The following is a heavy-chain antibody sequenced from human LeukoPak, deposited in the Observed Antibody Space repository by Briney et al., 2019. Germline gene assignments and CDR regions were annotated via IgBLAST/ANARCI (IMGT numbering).Heavy chain of an antibody. Sequence: SETLSLTCTVSGGSINIYYWSWIRQPPGKGLEWIGYISSSGSTNYNPSLKSRVTISVDTSKNQFSLKMSSVTTADTAVYYCAREVKQHPDYYFDYWGQGTLVTVSS. V-gene: IGHV4-59*01. CDR2: ISSSGST. CDR3: AREVKQHPDYYFDY. CDR1: GGSINIYY. D-gene: IGHD6-13*01. J-gene: IGHJ4*02.